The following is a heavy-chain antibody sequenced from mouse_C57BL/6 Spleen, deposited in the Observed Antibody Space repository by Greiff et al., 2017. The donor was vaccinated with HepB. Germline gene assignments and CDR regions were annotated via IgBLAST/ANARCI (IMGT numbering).Heavy chain of an antibody. D-gene: IGHD1-1*01. Sequence: VQLQQSGPELVKPGASVKISCKASGYTFTDYYMNWVKQSHGKSLEWIGDINPNNGGTSYNQKFKGKATLTVDKSSSTAYMELRSLTSEDSAVYYCARRTIYYGSSPWYFDVWGTGTTVTVSS. CDR3: ARRTIYYGSSPWYFDV. J-gene: IGHJ1*03. V-gene: IGHV1-26*01. CDR1: GYTFTDYY. CDR2: INPNNGGT.